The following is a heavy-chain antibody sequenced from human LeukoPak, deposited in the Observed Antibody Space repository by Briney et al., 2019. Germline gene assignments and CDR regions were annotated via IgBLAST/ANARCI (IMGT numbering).Heavy chain of an antibody. D-gene: IGHD6-13*01. V-gene: IGHV3-23*01. CDR1: GFTFSSYA. Sequence: PGGSLRLSCAASGFTFSSYALSWVRQAPGKGLEWVSGISGNGVGTYYADSMRGRFTISRDNSRYTLYLQMNSLRVEDTAIYYCAKIPWYRSGWSIDYWGRGSLVTVSS. CDR3: AKIPWYRSGWSIDY. CDR2: ISGNGVGT. J-gene: IGHJ4*02.